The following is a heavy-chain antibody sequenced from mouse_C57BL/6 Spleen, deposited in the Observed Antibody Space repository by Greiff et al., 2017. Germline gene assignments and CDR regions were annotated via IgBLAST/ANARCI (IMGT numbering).Heavy chain of an antibody. Sequence: QVTLKVCGPGILQPSQTLSLTCSFSGFSLRTFGMGVGWIRQPSGKGLEWLAHIWWDDDKYYNPALKSRLTISKDTSKNQVFLKIANVDTADTATYYCARVRITTEGGYFDYWGQGTTLTVSS. D-gene: IGHD1-1*01. V-gene: IGHV8-8*01. CDR1: GFSLRTFGMG. CDR2: IWWDDDK. J-gene: IGHJ2*01. CDR3: ARVRITTEGGYFDY.